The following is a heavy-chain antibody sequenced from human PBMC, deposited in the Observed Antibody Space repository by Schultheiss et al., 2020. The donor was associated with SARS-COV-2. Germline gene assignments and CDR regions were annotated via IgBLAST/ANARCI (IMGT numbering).Heavy chain of an antibody. CDR1: GFTFSRYG. D-gene: IGHD6-19*01. CDR2: ISSSSSYI. J-gene: IGHJ4*02. CDR3: ARFARGLVLAGAHDY. V-gene: IGHV3-21*01. Sequence: GGSLRLSCAASGFTFSRYGMNWVRQAPGKGLEWVSSISSSSSYIYYADSVKGRFTISRDNAKNSLYLQMNSLRAEDTAVYYCARFARGLVLAGAHDYWGQGTLVTVSS.